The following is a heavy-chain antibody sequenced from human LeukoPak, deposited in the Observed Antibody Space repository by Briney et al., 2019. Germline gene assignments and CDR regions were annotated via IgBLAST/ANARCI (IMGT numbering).Heavy chain of an antibody. Sequence: SETLSLTCAVYGGSFSGYYWSWIRQPPGKGLEWIGEINHSGSTNYNPSLKSRVTISVDTSKNQFSLKLTSVTAADTAVYYCARGLGITGTTFFDDYWGQGTLVTVSP. D-gene: IGHD1-7*01. CDR3: ARGLGITGTTFFDDY. CDR1: GGSFSGYY. V-gene: IGHV4-34*01. CDR2: INHSGST. J-gene: IGHJ4*02.